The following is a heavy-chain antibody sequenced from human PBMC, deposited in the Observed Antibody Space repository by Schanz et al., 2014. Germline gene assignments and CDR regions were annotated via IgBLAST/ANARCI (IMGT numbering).Heavy chain of an antibody. V-gene: IGHV3-23*04. J-gene: IGHJ3*01. CDR1: GFTLTSYA. CDR2: ISGSGRDT. D-gene: IGHD3-16*01. CDR3: TRDRGALINHNDALDL. Sequence: EVQVVESGGGLVQPGGSLRLSCEASGFTLTSYALTWVRQAPGKGPEWFSAISGSGRDTYYAASVRGRFTISRDNSKNTVSLQMNSLRSEDTAVYYCTRDRGALINHNDALDLWGQGTLVSVSS.